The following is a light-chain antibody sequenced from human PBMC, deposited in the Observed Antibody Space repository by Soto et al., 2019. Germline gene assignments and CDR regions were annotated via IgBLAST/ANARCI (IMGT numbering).Light chain of an antibody. J-gene: IGKJ1*01. CDR2: GAS. CDR3: QQYNEWPRA. Sequence: EIVMTQSPATLSVSPGERATLSCRASQSVSSNLAWYQHKPGQAPRLLIYGASTRANGTPARFSGSGSGTEFTLTISSLQSEDFAVYYCQQYNEWPRAFGQGTKVEIK. CDR1: QSVSSN. V-gene: IGKV3-15*01.